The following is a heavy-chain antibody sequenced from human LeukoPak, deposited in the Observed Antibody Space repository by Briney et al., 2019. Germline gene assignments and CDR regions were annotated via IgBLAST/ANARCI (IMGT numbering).Heavy chain of an antibody. CDR3: AKIVGYCSGGSCSDAFDI. CDR2: IRYDGSNK. Sequence: GGSLRLSCAASGFTFSSSVIHWVRQTPGKGLEWVAFIRYDGSNKYYADSVKGRFTISRDNSKNTLYLQMNSLRAEDTAVYYCAKIVGYCSGGSCSDAFDIWGQGTMVTVSS. J-gene: IGHJ3*02. V-gene: IGHV3-30*02. CDR1: GFTFSSSV. D-gene: IGHD2-15*01.